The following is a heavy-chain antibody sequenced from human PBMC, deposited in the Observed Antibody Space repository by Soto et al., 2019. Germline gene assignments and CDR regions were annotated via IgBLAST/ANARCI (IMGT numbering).Heavy chain of an antibody. J-gene: IGHJ6*02. V-gene: IGHV1-69*13. CDR2: IIPIFGTA. D-gene: IGHD6-19*01. Sequence: SVKVSCKASGGTFSSYAISWVRQAPGQGLEWMGGIIPIFGTANYAQKFQGRVTITADESTSTAYMELSSLRSEDTAVYYCARHSSGWYQDYYYYGMDVWGQGTTVTVSS. CDR3: ARHSSGWYQDYYYYGMDV. CDR1: GGTFSSYA.